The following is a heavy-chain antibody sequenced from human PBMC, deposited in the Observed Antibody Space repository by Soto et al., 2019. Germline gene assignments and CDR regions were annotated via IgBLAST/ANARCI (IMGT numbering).Heavy chain of an antibody. J-gene: IGHJ5*02. CDR1: GFSLSTSGVG. Sequence: QITLKESGPTLVKPTQTLTLTCTFSGFSLSTSGVGVGWIRQPQGKALEWLAVVYWDDDKRYSPSLKSRLTITKXXSXNXXVLTMTNMDPVDTATYFCAHRRPFSYNRNGGWFGPWGQGTLVTVSS. CDR2: VYWDDDK. CDR3: AHRRPFSYNRNGGWFGP. V-gene: IGHV2-5*02. D-gene: IGHD2-8*01.